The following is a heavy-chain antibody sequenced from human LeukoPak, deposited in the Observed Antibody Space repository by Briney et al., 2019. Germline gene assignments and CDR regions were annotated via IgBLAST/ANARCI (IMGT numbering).Heavy chain of an antibody. D-gene: IGHD5-12*01. Sequence: PGGSLRLSCAASGFTFSSYEMNWVRQAPGKGLEWVSYISSSGSTIYYADSVKGRFTISRDNAKNSLYLQMNSLRAEDTAVYYCARPDSGYVSYFDYWGQGTLVTVSS. CDR1: GFTFSSYE. V-gene: IGHV3-48*03. J-gene: IGHJ4*02. CDR2: ISSSGSTI. CDR3: ARPDSGYVSYFDY.